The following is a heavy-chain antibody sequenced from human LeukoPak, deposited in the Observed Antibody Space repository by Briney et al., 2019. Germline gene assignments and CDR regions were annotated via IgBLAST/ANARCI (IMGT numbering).Heavy chain of an antibody. CDR1: GFTFGDYA. Sequence: GGSLRLSCTASGFTFGDYAMSWFRQAPGKGLEWVGFIRSKAYGGTTEYAASVKGRFTISRDDSKSIPYLQMNSLKTEDTAVYYCTRDGYNVRNFDYWSQGTLVTVSS. CDR2: IRSKAYGGTT. CDR3: TRDGYNVRNFDY. D-gene: IGHD5-24*01. J-gene: IGHJ4*02. V-gene: IGHV3-49*03.